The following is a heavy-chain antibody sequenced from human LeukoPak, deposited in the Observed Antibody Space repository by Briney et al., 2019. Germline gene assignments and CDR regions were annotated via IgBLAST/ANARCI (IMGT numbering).Heavy chain of an antibody. D-gene: IGHD3-10*01. CDR2: ISGSGGST. J-gene: IGHJ4*02. Sequence: PGGSLRLSCAASGFTFSSYAMSWVRQAPGKGLEWVSAISGSGGSTYYADSVKGRFTISRDNSKNTLYLQMNSLRAEDTAVYYCAKDSDSYGSRGMADYRGQGTLVTVSS. CDR3: AKDSDSYGSRGMADY. V-gene: IGHV3-23*01. CDR1: GFTFSSYA.